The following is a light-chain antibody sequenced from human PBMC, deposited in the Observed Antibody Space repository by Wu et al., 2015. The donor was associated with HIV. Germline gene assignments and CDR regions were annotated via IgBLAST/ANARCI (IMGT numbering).Light chain of an antibody. CDR3: QQYNDWPPYS. CDR2: DAS. J-gene: IGKJ2*03. CDR1: QSVGGD. Sequence: EIVMTQSPATLSVSLGERATLSCRASQSVGGDLAWYQQKPGQAPRLLIYDASTRAPGVPARFSGSGSGTEFTLTISSLQSEDLADYYCQQYNDWPPYSFGRGDQAGD. V-gene: IGKV3-15*01.